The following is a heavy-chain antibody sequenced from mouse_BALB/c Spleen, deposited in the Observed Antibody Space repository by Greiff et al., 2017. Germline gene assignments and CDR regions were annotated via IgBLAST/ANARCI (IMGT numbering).Heavy chain of an antibody. Sequence: EVKLVESGGGLVKPGGSLKLSCAASGFTFSSYAMSWVRQTPEKRLEWVASISSGGSTYYPDSVKGRFTISRDNARNILYLQMSSLRSEDTAMYYCARSLIRPYYFDYWGQGTTLTVSS. CDR2: ISSGGST. CDR1: GFTFSSYA. J-gene: IGHJ2*01. V-gene: IGHV5-6-5*01. D-gene: IGHD1-2*01. CDR3: ARSLIRPYYFDY.